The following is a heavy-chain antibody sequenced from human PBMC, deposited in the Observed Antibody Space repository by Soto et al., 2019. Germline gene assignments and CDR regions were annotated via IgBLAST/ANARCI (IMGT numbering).Heavy chain of an antibody. Sequence: PGGSLRLSCTASGFGLSTYAISWVRQAPGKGLEWVSVISANSGNTDYADSAKGRFTISRDKSENTVFLQMNRLRAEDTAVYYCALPCCGGDCYSPFDYWGQGTLVTVSS. CDR2: ISANSGNT. CDR1: GFGLSTYA. J-gene: IGHJ4*02. CDR3: ALPCCGGDCYSPFDY. D-gene: IGHD2-21*02. V-gene: IGHV3-23*01.